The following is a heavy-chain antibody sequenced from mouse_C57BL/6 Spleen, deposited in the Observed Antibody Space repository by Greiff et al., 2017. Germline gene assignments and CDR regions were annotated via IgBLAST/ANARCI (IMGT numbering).Heavy chain of an antibody. CDR2: IDPEGGDT. CDR3: TTGGYYYDGRDD. D-gene: IGHD1-1*01. CDR1: GFAITDYY. Sequence: VQLQQSGAELVRPGASVKMSCTASGFAITDYYMHWVKQRPEQGLEWIGRIDPEGGDTEYAPKFQGKATMTADTSSNTAYLQLSSLTSEDAADYYCTTGGYYYDGRDDWGQGTSLTVSS. V-gene: IGHV14-1*01. J-gene: IGHJ4*01.